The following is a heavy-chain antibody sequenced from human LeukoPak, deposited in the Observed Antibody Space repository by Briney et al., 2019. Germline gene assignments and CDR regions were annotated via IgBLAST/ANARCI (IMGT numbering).Heavy chain of an antibody. J-gene: IGHJ5*02. V-gene: IGHV1-2*02. CDR3: ARADRLHGGPYLIGP. D-gene: IGHD2-21*01. CDR1: GYSFTDYY. Sequence: ASVKVSCKTSGYSFTDYYVHWVRQAPGQGLEWMGWINPNSGGTSSAQKFQGRVTMTRDTSITTVYMEMSWLTSDDTAIYNCARADRLHGGPYLIGPWGQGTLVTVSS. CDR2: INPNSGGT.